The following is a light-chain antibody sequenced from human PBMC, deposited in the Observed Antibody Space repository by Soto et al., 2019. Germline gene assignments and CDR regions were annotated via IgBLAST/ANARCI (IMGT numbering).Light chain of an antibody. J-gene: IGKJ2*01. CDR3: QQYGTSTMYT. CDR1: QSVSSSY. Sequence: EIVLTQSPGTLSLSPGERATLSCRASQSVSSSYLAWYQQKPGQAPRLLIYGASSRATDIPDRFSGSGSGTDFTVTISRLEPEDFAVYYCQQYGTSTMYTFGQGTKLEIK. V-gene: IGKV3-20*01. CDR2: GAS.